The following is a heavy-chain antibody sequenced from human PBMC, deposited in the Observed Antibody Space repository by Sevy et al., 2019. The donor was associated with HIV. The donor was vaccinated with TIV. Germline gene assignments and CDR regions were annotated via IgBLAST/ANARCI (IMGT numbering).Heavy chain of an antibody. CDR1: GFTLSTHV. D-gene: IGHD4-17*01. V-gene: IGHV3-30*03. Sequence: SLRLSCEVSGFTLSTHVMHWVRQAPGKGLDWVAAISYDESTKYYADSVKGRFTISRDNSKNSLFLQMKSLTPEDTAVYYCARDPRLYGDNVEGFDSWGQGTLVTVSS. CDR3: ARDPRLYGDNVEGFDS. CDR2: ISYDESTK. J-gene: IGHJ4*02.